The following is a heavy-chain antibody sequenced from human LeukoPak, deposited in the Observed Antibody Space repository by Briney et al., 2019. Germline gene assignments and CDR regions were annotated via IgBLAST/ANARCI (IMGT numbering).Heavy chain of an antibody. CDR2: ISYDGSNK. CDR1: GFVFSTYG. Sequence: GGSLRLSCTASGFVFSTYGMHWVRQAPGKGLEWVAVISYDGSNKYYADSVKGRFTISRDNSKNTLYLQMNSLRAEDTAVYYCAKDLNYDSSGYSPHYWGQGTLVTVSS. V-gene: IGHV3-30*18. J-gene: IGHJ4*02. D-gene: IGHD3-22*01. CDR3: AKDLNYDSSGYSPHY.